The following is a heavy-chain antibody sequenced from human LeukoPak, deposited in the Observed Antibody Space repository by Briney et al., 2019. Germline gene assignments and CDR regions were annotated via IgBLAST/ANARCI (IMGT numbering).Heavy chain of an antibody. CDR3: AKEPPYSGSYHY. D-gene: IGHD1-26*01. J-gene: IGHJ4*02. CDR1: GFTFSSYW. CDR2: INQDGSEK. Sequence: GGSLRLSCAASGFTFSSYWMSWVRQAPGKGLEWVANINQDGSEKYYVDSVKGRFTISRDNAKRSLYLQMNSLRAEDTAVYYCAKEPPYSGSYHYWGQGTLVTVSS. V-gene: IGHV3-7*01.